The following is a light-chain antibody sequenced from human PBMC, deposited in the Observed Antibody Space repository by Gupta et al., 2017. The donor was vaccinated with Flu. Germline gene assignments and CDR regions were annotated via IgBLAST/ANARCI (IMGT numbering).Light chain of an antibody. CDR1: QSVGTY. CDR3: QQYSSFSCT. V-gene: IGKV1-5*03. Sequence: IQMTQSPSTLSASVGDRVTITCRASQSVGTYLAWYQQKPGEAPKLLIYQASSLASGVPSRFSGGGSGTEFTLTISSLQPDDFATFYCQQYSSFSCTFGQGTKLEIK. J-gene: IGKJ2*02. CDR2: QAS.